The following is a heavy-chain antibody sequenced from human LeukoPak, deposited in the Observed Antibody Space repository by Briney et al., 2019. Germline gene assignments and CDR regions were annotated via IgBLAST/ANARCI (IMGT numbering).Heavy chain of an antibody. CDR3: ARDLYHDSRWAFGY. D-gene: IGHD3-22*01. CDR1: GYTFTSYG. V-gene: IGHV1-18*01. Sequence: ASVNVSCKTSGYTFTSYGITWVRQAPGQGLEGMGWISAYNGNTNYAQKLQGRVTMTRDTSTTTGYMELRSLRYDDTAVYFCARDLYHDSRWAFGYWGQGTLVTVSS. J-gene: IGHJ4*02. CDR2: ISAYNGNT.